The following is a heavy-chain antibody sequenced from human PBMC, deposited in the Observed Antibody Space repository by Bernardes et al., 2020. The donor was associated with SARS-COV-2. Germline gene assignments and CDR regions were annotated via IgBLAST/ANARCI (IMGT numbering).Heavy chain of an antibody. D-gene: IGHD6-13*01. J-gene: IGHJ6*02. CDR1: GFTSSSYL. V-gene: IGHV3-7*01. CDR3: ARIAAAGTSSLRYYGMDV. Sequence: GSLRLPLAASGFTSSSYLMSWVRPAPGKGLEWVATIKQDGSEKYYVDSVKGRFTISRDNAKNSLYLQMNSLRAEDTAVYYCARIAAAGTSSLRYYGMDVWGQGTTVTVSS. CDR2: IKQDGSEK.